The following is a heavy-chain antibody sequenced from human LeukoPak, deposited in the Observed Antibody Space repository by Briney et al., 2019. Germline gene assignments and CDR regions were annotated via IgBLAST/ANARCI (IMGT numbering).Heavy chain of an antibody. CDR2: ISGSGGST. D-gene: IGHD1-26*01. CDR1: GFTFSSYA. V-gene: IGHV3-23*01. Sequence: QPGGSLRLSCAASGFTFSSYAMSWVRQAPGKGLEWVSAISGSGGSTYYADSVKGRFTISRDNSKNTLYLQMNSLRAEDTAVYYCASMYRGYYYYYYMDVWGKGTTVTVSS. CDR3: ASMYRGYYYYYYMDV. J-gene: IGHJ6*03.